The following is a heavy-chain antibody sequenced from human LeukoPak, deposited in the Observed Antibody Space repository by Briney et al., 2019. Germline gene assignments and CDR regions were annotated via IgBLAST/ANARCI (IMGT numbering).Heavy chain of an antibody. CDR3: ARVRAGYCYGQNWFDP. J-gene: IGHJ5*02. Sequence: ASVKVSCKASGYTFTGYYMHWVRQATGQGLEWMGWINPNSGGTNYVQKFQGRVTMTRDTSISTAYMELSRLGSDDTAVYYCARVRAGYCYGQNWFDPWGQGTLVTVSS. CDR2: INPNSGGT. V-gene: IGHV1-2*02. CDR1: GYTFTGYY. D-gene: IGHD5-18*01.